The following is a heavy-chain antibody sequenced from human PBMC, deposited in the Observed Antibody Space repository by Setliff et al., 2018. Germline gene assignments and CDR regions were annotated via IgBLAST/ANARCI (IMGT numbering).Heavy chain of an antibody. V-gene: IGHV4-39*01. CDR1: GGSVSSSSYY. D-gene: IGHD1-26*01. CDR2: IYYSGTT. Sequence: PSETLSLTCTVSGGSVSSSSYYWGWIRQPPGKGLEWIGTIYYSGTTYYSPSLKSRVTISVDTSKNQFSLKLTSVTAAGTAIYYCASRRTGPGGWFDYWGQGTLVTVSS. J-gene: IGHJ5*01. CDR3: ASRRTGPGGWFDY.